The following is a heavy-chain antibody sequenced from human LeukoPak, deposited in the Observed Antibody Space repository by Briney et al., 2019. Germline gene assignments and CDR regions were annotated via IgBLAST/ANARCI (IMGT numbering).Heavy chain of an antibody. CDR3: AKDGKGYYYYMDV. Sequence: GTSLRLSCAASGFTFSSYGMHWVRQAPGKGLEWLAIISYDGTNKYYADSVKGRFTISRDNSKNTLYLQMNSLRVEDTAVYYCAKDGKGYYYYMDVWGKGTTVTISS. CDR1: GFTFSSYG. J-gene: IGHJ6*03. V-gene: IGHV3-30*18. CDR2: ISYDGTNK. D-gene: IGHD1-1*01.